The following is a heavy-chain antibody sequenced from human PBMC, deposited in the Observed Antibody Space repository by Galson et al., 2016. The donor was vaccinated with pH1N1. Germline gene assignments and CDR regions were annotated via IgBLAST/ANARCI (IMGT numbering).Heavy chain of an antibody. V-gene: IGHV3-7*01. Sequence: SLRLSCAASGFTFSSYWMSWVRQAPGKGLEWVANIKQDGSKKYYLDSVKGRFTISRDNAKNSLYLQMNSLRVEDTAVYYCVKEIGGSGGHWGQGTLVTVSS. CDR3: VKEIGGSGGH. J-gene: IGHJ4*02. CDR1: GFTFSSYW. CDR2: IKQDGSKK. D-gene: IGHD3-16*01.